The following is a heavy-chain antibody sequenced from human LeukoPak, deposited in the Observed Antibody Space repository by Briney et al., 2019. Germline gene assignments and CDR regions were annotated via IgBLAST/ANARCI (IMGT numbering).Heavy chain of an antibody. Sequence: PGGSLRLSCAVSGFTFSTYWMHWVRQAPGKGLVWVSRINTDGSLINYADSVKGRFTMSRDNSKNTLYLQMNSLRAEDTAVYYCAVNPSRYFDHWGQGTLVTASS. J-gene: IGHJ4*02. CDR1: GFTFSTYW. CDR2: INTDGSLI. V-gene: IGHV3-74*01. CDR3: AVNPSRYFDH. D-gene: IGHD1-14*01.